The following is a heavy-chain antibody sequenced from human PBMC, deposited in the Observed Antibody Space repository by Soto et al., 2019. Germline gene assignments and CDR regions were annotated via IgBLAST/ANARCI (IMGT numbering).Heavy chain of an antibody. Sequence: QITLKESGPTLVKPTQTLTLTCTFSGFSLTTSGVGVGWIRQPPGKALQWLTLIYWNDDNRYNPSLNNRLTITKDASKNQVVLTMTDVDPVDTGTYYCAHISLYARGLLQYYDTSSYYPFDHWGQGILVTVSS. J-gene: IGHJ4*02. CDR2: IYWNDDN. V-gene: IGHV2-5*01. CDR1: GFSLTTSGVG. CDR3: AHISLYARGLLQYYDTSSYYPFDH. D-gene: IGHD3-22*01.